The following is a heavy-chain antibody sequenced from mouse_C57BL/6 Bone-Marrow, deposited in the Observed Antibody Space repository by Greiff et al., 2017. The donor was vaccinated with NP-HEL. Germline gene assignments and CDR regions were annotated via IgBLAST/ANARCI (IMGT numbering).Heavy chain of an antibody. CDR1: GFTFSSYA. V-gene: IGHV5-4*03. Sequence: EVKLVESGGGLVKPGGSLKLSCAASGFTFSSYAMSWVRQTPEKRLEWVATLSDGGSYTYYPDNVKGRFTISRDNAKNNLYLQMSHLKSEDTAMYYCARRGTTVVSYYAMDYWGQGTSVTVSS. D-gene: IGHD1-1*01. CDR2: LSDGGSYT. J-gene: IGHJ4*01. CDR3: ARRGTTVVSYYAMDY.